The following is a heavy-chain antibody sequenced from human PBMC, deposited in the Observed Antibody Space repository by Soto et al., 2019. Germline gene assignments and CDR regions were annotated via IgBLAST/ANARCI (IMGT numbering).Heavy chain of an antibody. J-gene: IGHJ4*02. Sequence: ASVKVSCKASGYTFTGYYMHWVRQAPGQGLEWMGWINPNSGGTNYAQKFQGWVTMTRDTSISTAYMELSRLRSDDTAVYYCARGSDGMGTGTTDNFDYWGQGTLVTVSS. V-gene: IGHV1-2*04. CDR3: ARGSDGMGTGTTDNFDY. D-gene: IGHD1-7*01. CDR1: GYTFTGYY. CDR2: INPNSGGT.